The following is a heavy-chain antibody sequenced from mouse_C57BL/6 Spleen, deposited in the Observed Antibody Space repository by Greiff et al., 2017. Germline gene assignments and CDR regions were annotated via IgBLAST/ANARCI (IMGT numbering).Heavy chain of an antibody. CDR3: AREGDDGYYAMDY. D-gene: IGHD2-3*01. Sequence: QVQLQQSGAELVRPGASVKLSCKASGYTFTDYYINWVKQRPGQGLEWIARIYPGSGNTYYNEKFKGKATLTAEKSSSTAYMQLSSLTSEDSAVYFCAREGDDGYYAMDYWGQGTSVTVSS. V-gene: IGHV1-76*01. CDR2: IYPGSGNT. J-gene: IGHJ4*01. CDR1: GYTFTDYY.